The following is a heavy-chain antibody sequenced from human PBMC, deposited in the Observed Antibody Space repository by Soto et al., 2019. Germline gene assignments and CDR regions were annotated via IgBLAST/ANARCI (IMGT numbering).Heavy chain of an antibody. J-gene: IGHJ4*02. CDR1: GTSLRSGGNY. V-gene: IGHV4-31*03. CDR3: ARARDQFGAHFDY. D-gene: IGHD3-10*01. Sequence: QVQLQVSGPGLVKPSQTLSLTCSVSGTSLRSGGNYWSWIRQHPVKGLEWIGQIYHSGTAYYNPSLQSRVTISVDSSKSQFSLMLDSVTAAGTAVYYCARARDQFGAHFDYWGRGILVTVSS. CDR2: IYHSGTA.